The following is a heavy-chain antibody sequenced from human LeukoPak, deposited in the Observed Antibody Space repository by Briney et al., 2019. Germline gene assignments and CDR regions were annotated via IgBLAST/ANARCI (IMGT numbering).Heavy chain of an antibody. V-gene: IGHV3-23*01. CDR3: AKDLGTRMLLFPSDY. J-gene: IGHJ4*02. Sequence: GGSLRLSCAASGFIFSNYAMTWVRQAPGKGLEWVSGISDNGGRTYYGDSVKGRFTISRDNSKNTLYLQMNSLRAEDTAVYYCAKDLGTRMLLFPSDYWGQGTLVTVSS. CDR2: ISDNGGRT. D-gene: IGHD2-8*01. CDR1: GFIFSNYA.